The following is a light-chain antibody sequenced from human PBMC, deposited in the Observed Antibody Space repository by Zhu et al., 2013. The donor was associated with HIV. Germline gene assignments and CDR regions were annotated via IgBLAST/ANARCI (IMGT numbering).Light chain of an antibody. CDR2: KAS. CDR3: QQYISPSVT. CDR1: QSISSW. Sequence: DIQMTQSPSTLSASVGDRVTITCRASQSISSWLAWYQQKPGKAPKLLIYKASSLETGVPSRFGGSGSGTEFTLTISSLQPDDFATYYCQQYISPSVTFGQGTKVEIK. J-gene: IGKJ1*01. V-gene: IGKV1-5*03.